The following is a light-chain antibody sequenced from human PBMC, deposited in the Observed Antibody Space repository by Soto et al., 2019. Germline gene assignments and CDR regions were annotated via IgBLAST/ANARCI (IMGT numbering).Light chain of an antibody. CDR1: QSVLYSANNKNY. J-gene: IGKJ4*01. Sequence: DIVMTQSPDSLAVSLGERATINCKSSQSVLYSANNKNYLAWYQQKPGQPPKVLIYWASTRESGVPDRFSGRGSGKNFTPTLRRLEAGKFAGFFLQQKFLAPLPFRGRASVEI. V-gene: IGKV4-1*01. CDR2: WAS. CDR3: QQKFLAPLP.